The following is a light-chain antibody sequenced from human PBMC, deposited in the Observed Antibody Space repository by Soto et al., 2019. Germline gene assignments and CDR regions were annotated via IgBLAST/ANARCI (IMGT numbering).Light chain of an antibody. CDR3: GAWDSSLSDGV. V-gene: IGLV1-51*02. CDR1: SSNIGNNY. Sequence: QSVLTQPPSVSAAPGQKVTISCSGSSSNIGNNYVSWYQQLPGTAPKLLIYENNKGPSGIPDRFSGSKSGTSATLGISGLXTGDEADYYCGAWDSSLSDGVFGGGTKVTVL. CDR2: ENN. J-gene: IGLJ3*02.